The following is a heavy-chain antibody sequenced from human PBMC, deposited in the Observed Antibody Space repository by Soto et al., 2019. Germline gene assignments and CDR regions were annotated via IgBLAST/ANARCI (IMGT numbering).Heavy chain of an antibody. CDR2: INAGDGNT. CDR1: GYTFTNYA. J-gene: IGHJ6*02. V-gene: IGHV1-3*01. D-gene: IGHD2-2*01. CDR3: ARVYCSTTTCYGYYAMDV. Sequence: EASVKVSCKAFGYTFTNYAMHWVRQAPGQGLEWMGWINAGDGNTKYSQKFQDRVTITRDTSASTAYMELSSLRSEDTAVYYCARVYCSTTTCYGYYAMDVWGQGTTVTVPS.